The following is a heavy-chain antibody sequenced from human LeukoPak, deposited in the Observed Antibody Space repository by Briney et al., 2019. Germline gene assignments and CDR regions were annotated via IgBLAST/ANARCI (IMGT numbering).Heavy chain of an antibody. CDR1: GGSFSGYY. J-gene: IGHJ4*02. V-gene: IGHV4-34*01. Sequence: SETLSLTCAVHGGSFSGYYWSWIRQPPGKGLEWIGEINHSGSTNYNPSLKSRVTISVDTSKNQFSLKLSSVTAADTAVYYCARRPRGSSGYYYLGGFDYWGQGTLVTVSS. CDR3: ARRPRGSSGYYYLGGFDY. CDR2: INHSGST. D-gene: IGHD3-22*01.